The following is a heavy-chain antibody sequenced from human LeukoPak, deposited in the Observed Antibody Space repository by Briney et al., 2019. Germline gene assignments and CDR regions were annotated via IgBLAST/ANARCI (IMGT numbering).Heavy chain of an antibody. Sequence: SGGSLRLSCAASGFTFSSYAMHWVRQAPGKGLEYVSAISSNGGSTYYANSVKGRFTISRDNSKNTLYLQMGSLRAEDMAVYYCARELTTVVKGNAFDIWGQGTMVTVSS. CDR1: GFTFSSYA. CDR3: ARELTTVVKGNAFDI. CDR2: ISSNGGST. V-gene: IGHV3-64*01. J-gene: IGHJ3*02. D-gene: IGHD4-23*01.